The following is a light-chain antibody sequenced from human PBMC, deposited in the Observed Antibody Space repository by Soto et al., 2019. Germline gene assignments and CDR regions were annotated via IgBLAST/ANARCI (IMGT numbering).Light chain of an antibody. Sequence: DIQMTQSPSTLSGSVGDRVTITCRASQTISSWLAWYQQKPGKAPKLLIYDASNLETGVPSRLSGSGSGTDFTFTISSLQPEDIATYYCQQYDNLPWTFGQGTKVDIK. CDR3: QQYDNLPWT. V-gene: IGKV1-33*01. J-gene: IGKJ1*01. CDR2: DAS. CDR1: QTISSW.